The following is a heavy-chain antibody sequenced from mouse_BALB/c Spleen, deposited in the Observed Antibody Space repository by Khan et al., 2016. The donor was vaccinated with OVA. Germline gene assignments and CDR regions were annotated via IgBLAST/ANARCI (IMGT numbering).Heavy chain of an antibody. CDR1: GFSLTNYG. V-gene: IGHV2-6-1*01. Sequence: VKLEESGPGLVAPSQSLSITCTISGFSLTNYGVHWVRQPPGKGLEWLVVIWSDGSTTYNSALRSRLTISKDNSKSQVFLIMNSLQTDDTAMYFCARQPYYHYNIMDYWGHGTSVTVSS. CDR2: IWSDGST. CDR3: ARQPYYHYNIMDY. D-gene: IGHD2-10*01. J-gene: IGHJ4*01.